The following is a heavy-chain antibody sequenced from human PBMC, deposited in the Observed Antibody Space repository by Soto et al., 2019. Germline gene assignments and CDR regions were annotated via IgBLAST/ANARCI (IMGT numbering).Heavy chain of an antibody. CDR3: ARDLLWARDYYYYYGMDV. J-gene: IGHJ6*02. CDR2: ISYDGSNK. CDR1: GFTFSSYA. D-gene: IGHD3-10*01. Sequence: RRLSCAASGFTFSSYAMHWVRQAPGKGLEWVAVISYDGSNKYYADSVKGRFTISRDNSKNTLYLQMNSLRAEDTAVYYCARDLLWARDYYYYYGMDVWGQGTTVTVSS. V-gene: IGHV3-30-3*01.